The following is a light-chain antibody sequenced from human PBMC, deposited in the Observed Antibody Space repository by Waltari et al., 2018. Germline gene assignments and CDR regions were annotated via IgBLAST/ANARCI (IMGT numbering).Light chain of an antibody. J-gene: IGLJ2*01. V-gene: IGLV1-40*01. CDR1: SPNFGAGFD. CDR2: GNS. Sequence: QSVLTQPPSVSGDPGQRVTISSTGSSPNFGAGFDVPWYQQLPGTAPQLLIYGNSNRSSGVPDRFSGSKSGTSASLAITGLQAEDEADYYCQSYDNILSASIFGGGTKLTVL. CDR3: QSYDNILSASI.